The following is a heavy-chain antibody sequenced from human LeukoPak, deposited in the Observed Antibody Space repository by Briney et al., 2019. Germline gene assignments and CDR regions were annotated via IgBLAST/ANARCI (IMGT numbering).Heavy chain of an antibody. CDR2: IYYSGST. Sequence: PSATLSLTCAVSGGSISSGGYSWSWIRQPPGKGLEWIGYIYYSGSTYYNPSLKSRVTISVDTSKNQFSLKLSSVTAADTAVYYCARKPHRDTPNWFDPWGQGTLVTVSS. CDR1: GGSISSGGYS. D-gene: IGHD1-14*01. J-gene: IGHJ5*02. CDR3: ARKPHRDTPNWFDP. V-gene: IGHV4-30-4*07.